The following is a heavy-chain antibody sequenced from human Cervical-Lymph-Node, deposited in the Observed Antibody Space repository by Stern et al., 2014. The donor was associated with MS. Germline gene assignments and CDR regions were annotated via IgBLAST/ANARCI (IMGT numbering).Heavy chain of an antibody. CDR1: GYSFTRYD. V-gene: IGHV1-46*04. J-gene: IGHJ5*02. Sequence: VQLVQSGAEVKQPGASVKVSCKTSGYSFTRYDINWVRQAPGQGLEWMGIIVPGVGSTTYAQTWQGRVSMTRDSSATTVYMELRSLRSEDTAVYYCARSGLGGAVGSWGQGTLVTVSA. CDR3: ARSGLGGAVGS. D-gene: IGHD3-10*01. CDR2: IVPGVGST.